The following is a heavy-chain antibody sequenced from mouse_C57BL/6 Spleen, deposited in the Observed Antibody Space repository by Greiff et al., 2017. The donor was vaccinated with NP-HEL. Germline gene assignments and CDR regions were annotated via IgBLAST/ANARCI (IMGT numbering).Heavy chain of an antibody. Sequence: QVQLQQSGAELVKPGASVKLSCKASGYTFTSYWMHWVKQRPGQGLEWIGMIHPNSGSTNYNEKFKSKATLTVDKSSSTAYMQLSSLTSEDSAVYYCARGGDVKYFDYWGQGTTLTVSS. V-gene: IGHV1-64*01. CDR2: IHPNSGST. D-gene: IGHD3-3*01. CDR3: ARGGDVKYFDY. CDR1: GYTFTSYW. J-gene: IGHJ2*01.